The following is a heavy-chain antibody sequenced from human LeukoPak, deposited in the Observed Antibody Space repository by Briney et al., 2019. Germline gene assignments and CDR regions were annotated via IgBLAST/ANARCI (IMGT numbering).Heavy chain of an antibody. CDR1: GFTFSSYG. D-gene: IGHD3-22*01. Sequence: GGSLRLSCAASGFTFSSYGMHWVRQAPGKGLEWVAFIRYDGSNKYYADSVKGRFTISRDNSKNTLYLQMNSLRAEDTAVYYCARGRFQYDHSGYSSFYHWGQGTLVTVSS. V-gene: IGHV3-30*02. J-gene: IGHJ4*02. CDR2: IRYDGSNK. CDR3: ARGRFQYDHSGYSSFYH.